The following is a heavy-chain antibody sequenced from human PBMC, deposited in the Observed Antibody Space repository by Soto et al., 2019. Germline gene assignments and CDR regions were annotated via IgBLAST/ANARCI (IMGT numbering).Heavy chain of an antibody. J-gene: IGHJ4*02. V-gene: IGHV4-34*01. D-gene: IGHD2-8*01. Sequence: SETLSLTCAVYGGSFSGYYWNWIRQPPGKGLEWIGYINYSGSTYYNPSLKSRVTISVDTSKNQFSLKLSSVTAADTAVYYCARFPYYCTNGVCYPAGGFDYWGQGTLVTVSS. CDR2: INYSGST. CDR3: ARFPYYCTNGVCYPAGGFDY. CDR1: GGSFSGYY.